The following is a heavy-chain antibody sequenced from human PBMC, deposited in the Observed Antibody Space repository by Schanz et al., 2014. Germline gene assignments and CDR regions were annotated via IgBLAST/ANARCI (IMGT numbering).Heavy chain of an antibody. CDR3: AKTLFPGRTPTFGY. CDR2: FDAHDGRA. D-gene: IGHD2-15*01. V-gene: IGHV3-23*01. CDR1: GFSFGNYG. J-gene: IGHJ4*02. Sequence: EVQLLESGGGLVQPGGSLRLSCEASGFSFGNYGMSWVRQAPGKGLEWVSGFDAHDGRAYYADSAKVRFTISRDNSKSTMYVKMNSLKVEDTDVYDCAKTLFPGRTPTFGYWGRGTLVTVSS.